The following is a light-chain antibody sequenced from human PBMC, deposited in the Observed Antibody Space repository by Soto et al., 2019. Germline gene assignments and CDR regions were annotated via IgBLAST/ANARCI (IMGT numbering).Light chain of an antibody. V-gene: IGKV3-20*01. CDR2: GAS. CDR3: HQYGSSPWT. CDR1: ESVASNY. Sequence: EIVLTQSPRTLSLSPGERATLSCRASESVASNYLAWYQHKPGQAPRLLFFGASNRATGIPDSFSGSGSGTDFSLTISRLEPEDFAVYYCHQYGSSPWTLGQGTKVDIK. J-gene: IGKJ1*01.